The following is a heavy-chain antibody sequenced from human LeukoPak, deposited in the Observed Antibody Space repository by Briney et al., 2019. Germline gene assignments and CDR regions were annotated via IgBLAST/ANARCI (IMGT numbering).Heavy chain of an antibody. J-gene: IGHJ4*02. V-gene: IGHV3-7*01. CDR2: IKQDATTK. CDR1: GFTFSGW. CDR3: ARLVWGTDRYFDL. D-gene: IGHD3-16*02. Sequence: AGSLRLSCAASGFTFSGWMSWLRQAPGKGLEWVANIKQDATTKYYVHSVKGRFTISRDNAKNSLYLNRNSLRAEDTAVYYCARLVWGTDRYFDLWGQGTLVTVSS.